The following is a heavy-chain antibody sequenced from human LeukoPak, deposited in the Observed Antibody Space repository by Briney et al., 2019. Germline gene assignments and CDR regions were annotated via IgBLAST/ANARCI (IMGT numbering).Heavy chain of an antibody. CDR3: ARVTNWFDP. J-gene: IGHJ5*02. CDR1: GGSISSHY. V-gene: IGHV4-59*11. CDR2: IYYSGST. Sequence: SETLSLTCTVSGGSISSHYWSWIRQPPGKGLEWIGYIYYSGSTNYNPSLKSRVTISVDTSKNQFSLKLSSVTAADTAVYYCARVTNWFDPWGQGTLVTASS.